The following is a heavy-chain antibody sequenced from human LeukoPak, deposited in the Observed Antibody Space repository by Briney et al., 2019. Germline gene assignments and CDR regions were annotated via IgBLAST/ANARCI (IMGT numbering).Heavy chain of an antibody. J-gene: IGHJ5*02. CDR3: ARDQGLNWFDP. CDR2: ISYDGSNK. V-gene: IGHV3-30*01. Sequence: GRSLRLSCAASGFTSSSYAMHWVRQAPGKGLEWVAVISYDGSNKYYADSVKGRFTISRDNSKNTLYLQMNSLRAEDTAVYYCARDQGLNWFDPWGQGTLVTVSS. CDR1: GFTSSSYA.